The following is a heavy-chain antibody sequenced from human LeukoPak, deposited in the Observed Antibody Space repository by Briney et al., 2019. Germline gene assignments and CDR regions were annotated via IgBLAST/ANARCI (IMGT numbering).Heavy chain of an antibody. D-gene: IGHD3-10*01. CDR3: ARDFPFGTEGFSGDFDY. V-gene: IGHV1-3*01. CDR1: GYTFTSYA. J-gene: IGHJ4*02. Sequence: RASVKVSCKASGYTFTSYAMHWVRQAPGQRLEWMGWINAGNGNTKYSQKFQGRVTITRDTSASTAYMELSSLRSEDTAVYYCARDFPFGTEGFSGDFDYWGQGTLVTVSS. CDR2: INAGNGNT.